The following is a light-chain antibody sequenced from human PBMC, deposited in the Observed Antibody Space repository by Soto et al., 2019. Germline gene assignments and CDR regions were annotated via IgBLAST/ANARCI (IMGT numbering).Light chain of an antibody. CDR1: QSVSSSY. J-gene: IGKJ3*01. V-gene: IGKV3-20*01. CDR2: GAS. CDR3: QQFGA. Sequence: EIVLTQSPGTLSLSPGERATLSCRASQSVSSSYLAWYQQKPGQAPRLLIYGASSRATGIPDRFSGSGSGTDFTLTITRMEPEDFAVYYCQQFGAFGPGTKADIK.